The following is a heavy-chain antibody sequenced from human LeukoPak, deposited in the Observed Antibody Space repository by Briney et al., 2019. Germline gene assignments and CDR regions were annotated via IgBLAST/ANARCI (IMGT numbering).Heavy chain of an antibody. J-gene: IGHJ3*02. Sequence: GGSLRLSCAASGFTFSSYSMNWVRQAPGKGLEWVSSISSSSSYIYYADSVKGRFTISRDNAKNSLYLQMNSPRAEDTAVYYCARDRSAATPDAFDIWGQGTMVTVSS. V-gene: IGHV3-21*01. CDR3: ARDRSAATPDAFDI. D-gene: IGHD2-15*01. CDR1: GFTFSSYS. CDR2: ISSSSSYI.